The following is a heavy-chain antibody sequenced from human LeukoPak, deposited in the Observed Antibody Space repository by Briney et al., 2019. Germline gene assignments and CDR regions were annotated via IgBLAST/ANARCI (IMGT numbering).Heavy chain of an antibody. D-gene: IGHD1-26*01. J-gene: IGHJ4*02. CDR2: IKANGRET. V-gene: IGHV3-7*01. CDR1: GFTFSTYW. Sequence: PGGSLRLSCAASGFTFSTYWMTWVRQAPGKGLEWVGNIKANGRETYYVDSVKGRFTISRDNAQKSLYLQLNSLRVEDTAIYYCAKGGHVDYCGQGSLVTVSS. CDR3: AKGGHVDY.